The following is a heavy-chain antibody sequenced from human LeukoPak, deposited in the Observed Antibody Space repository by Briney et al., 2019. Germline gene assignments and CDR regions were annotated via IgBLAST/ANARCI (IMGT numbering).Heavy chain of an antibody. CDR2: INPNSGVT. J-gene: IGHJ4*02. CDR1: GYTFTAYN. Sequence: GASVKVSCKASGYTFTAYNIYWVRQAPGQGPEWMGWINPNSGVTACAQKFQGRVTMTRDTSISTAYMEVISLRSDDTAVYYCAKDKVGDDSGLVDYWGQGILVTVSS. CDR3: AKDKVGDDSGLVDY. D-gene: IGHD3-22*01. V-gene: IGHV1-2*02.